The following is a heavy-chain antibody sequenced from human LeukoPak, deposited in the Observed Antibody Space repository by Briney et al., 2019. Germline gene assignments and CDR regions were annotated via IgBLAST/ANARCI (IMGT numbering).Heavy chain of an antibody. CDR2: ISYDGSNK. Sequence: SCKASGYTFTAYYMHWVRQAPGKGLEWVAVISYDGSNKYYADSVKGRFTISRDNSKNTLYLQMNSLRAEDTAVYYCAKDMYSSSWYYFDYWGQGTLVTVSS. V-gene: IGHV3-30*18. J-gene: IGHJ4*02. D-gene: IGHD6-13*01. CDR1: GYTFTAYY. CDR3: AKDMYSSSWYYFDY.